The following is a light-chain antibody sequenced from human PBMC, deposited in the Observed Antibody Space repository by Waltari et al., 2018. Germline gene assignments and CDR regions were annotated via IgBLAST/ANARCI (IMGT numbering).Light chain of an antibody. V-gene: IGKV1-NL1*01. J-gene: IGKJ1*01. CDR3: QQYYTSVWT. CDR2: AAS. Sequence: DIQMTQSPSSLSASVGDRVTITCRASLAISGALVWYQQKPGKAPKILLYAASTLESGVPSRFSGSGSGTEYTLTISSLQSEDFATYYCQQYYTSVWTFGQGTKVEI. CDR1: LAISGA.